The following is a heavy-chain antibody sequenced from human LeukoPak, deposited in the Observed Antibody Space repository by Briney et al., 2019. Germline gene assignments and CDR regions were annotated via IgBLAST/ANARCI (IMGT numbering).Heavy chain of an antibody. Sequence: SVKVSCKASGGTFSSYAISWVRQAPGQGLEWMGGIIPILGTANYAQKFQGRVTITADESTSTAYMELSSLRSEDTAVYYCARDNVHPKTYYDFWSGYTRGHNWFDPWGQGTLVTVSS. CDR3: ARDNVHPKTYYDFWSGYTRGHNWFDP. J-gene: IGHJ5*02. V-gene: IGHV1-69*13. D-gene: IGHD3-3*01. CDR2: IIPILGTA. CDR1: GGTFSSYA.